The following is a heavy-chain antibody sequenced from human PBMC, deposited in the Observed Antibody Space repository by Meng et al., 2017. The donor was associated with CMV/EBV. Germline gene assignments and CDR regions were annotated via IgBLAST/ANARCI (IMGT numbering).Heavy chain of an antibody. CDR3: TATHHSDSSGKY. CDR1: GFSFSPTW. CDR2: IKSKYAGGTS. J-gene: IGHJ4*02. V-gene: IGHV3-15*01. D-gene: IGHD3-22*01. Sequence: GQLVESGGGTVKPGGSLRLSCAASGFSFSPTWMSWIRQAPGKGLEWVGRIKSKYAGGTSEYAAPVTGRFSISRDDSINTLYLQMNSLKTEDTAVYYCTATHHSDSSGKYWGQGTLVTVSS.